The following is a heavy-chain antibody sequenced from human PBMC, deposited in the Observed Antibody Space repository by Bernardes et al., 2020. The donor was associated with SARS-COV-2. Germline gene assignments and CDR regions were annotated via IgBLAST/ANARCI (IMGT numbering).Heavy chain of an antibody. CDR2: FDNDDGKT. CDR3: TTSIVRFGEFFPHFFDP. V-gene: IGHV1-24*01. J-gene: IGHJ5*02. CDR1: GYTLTEQS. D-gene: IGHD3-10*01. Sequence: ASVKVSCKVSGYTLTEQSLHWVRQVPGKGLEWMGGFDNDDGKTIYAQKFQGRVTITEDTSTDIGYMELRSLRSDDTAVYYCTTSIVRFGEFFPHFFDPWGQGTQVIVTS.